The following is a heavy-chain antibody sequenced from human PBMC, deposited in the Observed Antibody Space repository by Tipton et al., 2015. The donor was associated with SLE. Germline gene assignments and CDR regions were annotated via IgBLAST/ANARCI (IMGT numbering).Heavy chain of an antibody. CDR3: ARGGQPEAFDI. Sequence: SLRLSCAASGFTFSSYGMHWVRQAPGKGLEWVAVIWYDGSNKYYADSVKGRFTISRDNSKNTLYLQMNSLRAEDTAVYYCARGGQPEAFDIWGQGTMVTVSS. CDR2: IWYDGSNK. CDR1: GFTFSSYG. J-gene: IGHJ3*02. V-gene: IGHV3-33*01. D-gene: IGHD3-16*01.